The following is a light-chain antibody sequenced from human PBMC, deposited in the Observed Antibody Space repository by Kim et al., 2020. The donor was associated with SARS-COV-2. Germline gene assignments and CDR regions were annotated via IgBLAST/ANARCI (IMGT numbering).Light chain of an antibody. CDR3: EQYKSVLIS. CDR2: RTS. J-gene: IGKJ4*01. V-gene: IGKV1-5*03. CDR1: LTIYEF. Sequence: ASVGDRVTPTFLASLTIYEFLSWYQQKPERAPNLLIYRTSTLRSGVPSRFFGSGSVTEFSLSITGLQPDDFATYYCEQYKSVLISFGGGTKVDIK.